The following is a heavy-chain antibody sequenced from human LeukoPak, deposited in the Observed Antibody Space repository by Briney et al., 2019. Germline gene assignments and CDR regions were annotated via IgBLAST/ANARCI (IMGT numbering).Heavy chain of an antibody. J-gene: IGHJ5*02. CDR2: ISSSRGYI. D-gene: IGHD6-6*01. Sequence: PGRSLRLSCAASGFTFNSYRMNWVRHAPGKGLEWVSSISSSRGYIYYADSVKGRFPISRDNAKNSLFLQMNSLRAEDTAVYYCARDRMAARPGWFDPWGQGTLVTVSS. CDR1: GFTFNSYR. V-gene: IGHV3-21*01. CDR3: ARDRMAARPGWFDP.